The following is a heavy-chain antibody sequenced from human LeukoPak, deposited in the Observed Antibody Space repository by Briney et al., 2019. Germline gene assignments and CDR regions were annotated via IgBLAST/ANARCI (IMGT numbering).Heavy chain of an antibody. D-gene: IGHD1-7*01. J-gene: IGHJ4*02. CDR2: ISGDGSST. V-gene: IGHV3-74*01. Sequence: GGSLRLSCAASGFTFSSYWMHWVRQAPGKGLVWVSYISGDGSSTAYADSVKGRFTISRDNAKNTLDLQMNSLRAEDTAVYYCARGGWGTAIDYWAQGTLVTVSS. CDR3: ARGGWGTAIDY. CDR1: GFTFSSYW.